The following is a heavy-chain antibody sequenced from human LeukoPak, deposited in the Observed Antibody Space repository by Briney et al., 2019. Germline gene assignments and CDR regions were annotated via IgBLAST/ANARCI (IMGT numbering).Heavy chain of an antibody. Sequence: SETLSLTCTVSGGSISSYYWSWIRQPPGKGLEWIGDIYYSGSTNYNPSLKSRVTISVDTSKNQFSLQLNSVTPEDTAVYYCAREGGGGPGFDPWGQGTLVTVSS. V-gene: IGHV4-59*12. CDR2: IYYSGST. D-gene: IGHD3-16*01. CDR1: GGSISSYY. CDR3: AREGGGGPGFDP. J-gene: IGHJ5*02.